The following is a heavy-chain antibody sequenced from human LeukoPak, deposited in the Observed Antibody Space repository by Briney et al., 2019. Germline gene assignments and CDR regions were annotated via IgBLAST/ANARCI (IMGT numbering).Heavy chain of an antibody. CDR1: GFTFSDYY. CDR3: ARGGGYSSSAHNHKKYFDY. V-gene: IGHV4-34*01. CDR2: INHSGST. D-gene: IGHD6-6*01. Sequence: GSLRLSCAASGFTFSDYYMSWIRQPPGKGLEWIGEINHSGSTNYNPSLKSRVTISVDTSKNQFSLKLSSVTAADTAVYYCARGGGYSSSAHNHKKYFDYWGQGTLVTVSS. J-gene: IGHJ4*02.